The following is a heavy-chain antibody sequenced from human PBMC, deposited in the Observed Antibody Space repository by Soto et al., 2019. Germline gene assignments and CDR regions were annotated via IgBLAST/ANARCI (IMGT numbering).Heavy chain of an antibody. CDR3: TASAYDGFIDY. J-gene: IGHJ4*02. V-gene: IGHV3-73*01. D-gene: IGHD5-12*01. CDR1: GFTFSGSG. CDR2: IGSKTNNYAT. Sequence: PGGPLRLSCAASGFTFSGSGMHWVRQASGKGLEWVGRIGSKTNNYATAYAASVKGRFTISRDDSKNTAYLQMNSLKTEDTAVYYCTASAYDGFIDYWGQGTLVTVSS.